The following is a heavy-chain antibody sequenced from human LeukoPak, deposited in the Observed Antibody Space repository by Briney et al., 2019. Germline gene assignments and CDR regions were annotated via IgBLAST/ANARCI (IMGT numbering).Heavy chain of an antibody. CDR1: GFAFSDYS. J-gene: IGHJ4*02. CDR3: ARDDNWGFDY. Sequence: PGGSLRLSCAASGFAFSDYSMNWVRKAPGKGLEWIANTRGSGSGMGSGSYYAGAVKGRFTISRDNAKNSLYLQMNSLRAEDTAFYFCARDDNWGFDYWGQGALVTVSS. V-gene: IGHV3-21*05. D-gene: IGHD7-27*01. CDR2: TRGSGSGM.